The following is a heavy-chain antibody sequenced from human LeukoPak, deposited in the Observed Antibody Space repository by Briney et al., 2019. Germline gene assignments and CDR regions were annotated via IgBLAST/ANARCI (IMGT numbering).Heavy chain of an antibody. D-gene: IGHD3-22*01. J-gene: IGHJ4*02. CDR3: ANIPPPPYYYDSSGYYEY. CDR1: GFTVSSNY. V-gene: IGHV3-53*01. CDR2: VYRSGGT. Sequence: PGGSLRLSCAASGFTVSSNYMSWVRQAPGKGLEWVSVVYRSGGTNYADSVKGRFTVSRDNSKNTLYLQMNSLRAEDTAVYYCANIPPPPYYYDSSGYYEYWGQGTLVTVSS.